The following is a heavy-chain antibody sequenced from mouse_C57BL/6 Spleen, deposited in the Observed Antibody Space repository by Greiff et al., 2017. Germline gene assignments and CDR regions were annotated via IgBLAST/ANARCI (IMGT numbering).Heavy chain of an antibody. CDR1: GYTFKNSS. CDR3: AIDYYGSIHWYFDV. Sequence: EVQLQQSVAELVRPGASVKLSCTASGYTFKNSSMHWVKQRPEQGLEWIGRIDPANGNTNYAPKFKGKATITADTSSNTAYLQLSSLTSEDTAIYYCAIDYYGSIHWYFDVWGTGTTVTVSS. D-gene: IGHD1-1*01. V-gene: IGHV14-3*01. CDR2: IDPANGNT. J-gene: IGHJ1*03.